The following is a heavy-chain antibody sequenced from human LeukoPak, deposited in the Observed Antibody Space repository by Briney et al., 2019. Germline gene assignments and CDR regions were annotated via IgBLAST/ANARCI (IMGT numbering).Heavy chain of an antibody. J-gene: IGHJ5*02. D-gene: IGHD3-3*01. Sequence: SETLSLTCTVSGGSISSSSYYWGWIRQPPGKGLGWIGSIYYSGSTYYNPSLKSRVTISVDTSKNQFSLKLSSVTAADTAVYYCARGHDSIKTFGEVIKSRTRWFDPWGQGTLLTVSS. CDR3: ARGHDSIKTFGEVIKSRTRWFDP. CDR1: GGSISSSSYY. CDR2: IYYSGST. V-gene: IGHV4-39*07.